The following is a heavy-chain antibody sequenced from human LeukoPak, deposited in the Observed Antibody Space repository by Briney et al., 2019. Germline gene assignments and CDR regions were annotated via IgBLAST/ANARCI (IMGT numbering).Heavy chain of an antibody. Sequence: GGSLRLSCAASGFTFSSYWMHWVRQAPGKGLEWVSRINSDGSSTSYADSVKGRFTISRDNAKNTLYLQMNSLRAEDTAVYYCARAGGNDAFDIWGQGTMVTVPS. CDR3: ARAGGNDAFDI. V-gene: IGHV3-74*01. CDR2: INSDGSST. J-gene: IGHJ3*02. CDR1: GFTFSSYW.